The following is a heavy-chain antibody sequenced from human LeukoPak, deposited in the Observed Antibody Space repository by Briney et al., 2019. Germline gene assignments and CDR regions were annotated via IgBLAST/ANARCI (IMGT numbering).Heavy chain of an antibody. CDR2: INHSGST. Sequence: SETLSLTCTVSGYSISSGYYWSWIRQPPGKGLEWIGEINHSGSTNYNPSLKSRVTISVDTSKNQFSLKLSSVTAADTAVYYCARGLSGSYYFPRYYYYYYMDVWGKGTTVTVSS. D-gene: IGHD1-26*01. J-gene: IGHJ6*03. CDR3: ARGLSGSYYFPRYYYYYYMDV. V-gene: IGHV4-38-2*02. CDR1: GYSISSGYY.